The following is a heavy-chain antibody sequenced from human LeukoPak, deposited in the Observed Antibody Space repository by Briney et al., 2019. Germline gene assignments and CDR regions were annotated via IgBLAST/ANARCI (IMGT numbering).Heavy chain of an antibody. CDR1: GFTFGDYA. D-gene: IGHD2-2*01. J-gene: IGHJ6*02. Sequence: GRSLRLSCTASGFTFGDYAMSWVRQAPGKGLEWVGFIRSKAYGGTTEYAASVKGRFTISRDDSKSIAYLQMNSLKTEDTAVYYCTRESSRGYCSSTSCYYYYYGMDVWGQGTTATVSS. V-gene: IGHV3-49*04. CDR3: TRESSRGYCSSTSCYYYYYGMDV. CDR2: IRSKAYGGTT.